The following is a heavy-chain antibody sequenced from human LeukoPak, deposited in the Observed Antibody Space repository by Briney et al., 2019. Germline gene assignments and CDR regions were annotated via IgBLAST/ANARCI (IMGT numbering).Heavy chain of an antibody. CDR2: ISWNSGSI. CDR1: GFTFDDYA. D-gene: IGHD1-26*01. Sequence: GGSLRLSCAASGFTFDDYAMHWVRQAPGKGLEWVSGISWNSGSIGYADSVKGRFTISRDNAKNSLYLQMNSLRAEDTALYYCAKEYSGSFHWGQGTLVTVSS. V-gene: IGHV3-9*01. J-gene: IGHJ4*02. CDR3: AKEYSGSFH.